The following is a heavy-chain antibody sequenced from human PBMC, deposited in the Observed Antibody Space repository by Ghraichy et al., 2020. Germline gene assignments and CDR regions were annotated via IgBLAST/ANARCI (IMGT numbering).Heavy chain of an antibody. CDR3: VYARAVYYYYMDD. V-gene: IGHV1-2*02. Sequence: ASVKVSCKAFGSTFTGHYLHWVRQAPGHGLQWMGWINVDSGDTKYGQRFQDRVMMTRDASTTMAYMEMSSLRSDDTAVYYCVYARAVYYYYMDDWGNGTSVIVSS. CDR1: GSTFTGHY. J-gene: IGHJ6*03. CDR2: INVDSGDT. D-gene: IGHD2/OR15-2a*01.